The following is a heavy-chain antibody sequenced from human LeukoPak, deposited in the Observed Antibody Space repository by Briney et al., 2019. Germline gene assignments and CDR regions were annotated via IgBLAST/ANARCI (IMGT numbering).Heavy chain of an antibody. CDR3: ASLYNWKGPDY. J-gene: IGHJ4*02. D-gene: IGHD1-20*01. Sequence: VASVNVSCKASGYTFTSYGISWVRQAPGQGLEWMGWISAYNGNTNYAQKLQGRVTMTTDTSTSTAYMELRSLRSDDTAVYYCASLYNWKGPDYWGQGTLVTVSS. CDR1: GYTFTSYG. V-gene: IGHV1-18*01. CDR2: ISAYNGNT.